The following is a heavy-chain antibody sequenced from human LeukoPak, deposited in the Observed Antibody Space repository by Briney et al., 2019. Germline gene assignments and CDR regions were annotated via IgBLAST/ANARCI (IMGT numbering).Heavy chain of an antibody. CDR2: IVSFSSPV. D-gene: IGHD1/OR15-1a*01. V-gene: IGHV3-48*04. Sequence: PGGSLRLSCAASGFTFGDYAMIWVRQTQGKGLEWLSYIVSFSSPVYYADSVKGRFTISRDNAKNSLYLQMNSLRAEDTAMYYCARFLNNYTYADYWGQGTLVTVSS. CDR3: ARFLNNYTYADY. CDR1: GFTFGDYA. J-gene: IGHJ4*02.